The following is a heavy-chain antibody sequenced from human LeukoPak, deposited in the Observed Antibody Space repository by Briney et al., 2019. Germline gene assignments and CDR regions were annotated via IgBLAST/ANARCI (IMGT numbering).Heavy chain of an antibody. J-gene: IGHJ4*02. CDR1: GYTFTSYG. CDR2: ISAYNGNT. Sequence: ASVKVSCKASGYTFTSYGISWVRQAPGLGLEWMGWISAYNGNTNYAQKLQGRVTMTTDTSTSTAYMELRSLRSDDTAVYYCARDLKSDDYYDSSGYPQPFDYWGQGTLVTVSS. V-gene: IGHV1-18*01. D-gene: IGHD3-22*01. CDR3: ARDLKSDDYYDSSGYPQPFDY.